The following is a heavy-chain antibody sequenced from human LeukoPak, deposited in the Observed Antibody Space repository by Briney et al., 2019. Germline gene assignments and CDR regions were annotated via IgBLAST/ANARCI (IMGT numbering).Heavy chain of an antibody. J-gene: IGHJ4*02. D-gene: IGHD2-15*01. Sequence: SETLSLTCTVSGGSISSYYWSWIRQPPGKGLEWIGYIYYSGSTNYNPSLKSRVTISVDTSKNQFSLKLSSVTAADTAVYYCARVRRGAAFYYFDYWGQGTLVTVSS. CDR3: ARVRRGAAFYYFDY. CDR1: GGSISSYY. V-gene: IGHV4-59*01. CDR2: IYYSGST.